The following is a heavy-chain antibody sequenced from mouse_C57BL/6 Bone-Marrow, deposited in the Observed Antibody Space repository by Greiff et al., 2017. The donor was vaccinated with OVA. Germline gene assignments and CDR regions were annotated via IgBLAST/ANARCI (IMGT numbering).Heavy chain of an antibody. V-gene: IGHV5-17*01. J-gene: IGHJ3*01. CDR2: ISSGSSTI. Sequence: DVKLMESGGGLVKPGGSLKLSCAASGFTFSDYGMHWVRQAPEKGLEWVAYISSGSSTIHYADTVKGRFTISRDNAKNTLFLQMTSLRSEDTAMYYCARGGNFAWFAYWGQGTLVTVSA. D-gene: IGHD2-1*01. CDR3: ARGGNFAWFAY. CDR1: GFTFSDYG.